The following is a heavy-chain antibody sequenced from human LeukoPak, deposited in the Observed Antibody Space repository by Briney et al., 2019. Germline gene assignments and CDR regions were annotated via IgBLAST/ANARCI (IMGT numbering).Heavy chain of an antibody. Sequence: RASVKVSCKASGYTFTSYGISWVRQAPGQGLEWMGWISAYNGNTNYAQKLQGRVTMTTDTSTSTAYMELRSLRSDDTAVYYCARVFHAETTVVTPIDYWGQGTLVTVSS. CDR3: ARVFHAETTVVTPIDY. CDR2: ISAYNGNT. D-gene: IGHD4-23*01. J-gene: IGHJ4*02. V-gene: IGHV1-18*01. CDR1: GYTFTSYG.